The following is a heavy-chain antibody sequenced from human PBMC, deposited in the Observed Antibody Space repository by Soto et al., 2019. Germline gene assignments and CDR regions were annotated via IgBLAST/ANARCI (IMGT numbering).Heavy chain of an antibody. D-gene: IGHD1-1*01. Sequence: GESLKISCKGSVYNFTNYCISWVRQMPGKGLEWMGRIDPSDSYTNYSPSFQGHVTISADRYISTAYLQWSSLKASDTAMYYCARRMGTGYYYGMDVWGQGTTVTVSS. J-gene: IGHJ6*02. CDR3: ARRMGTGYYYGMDV. CDR2: IDPSDSYT. CDR1: VYNFTNYC. V-gene: IGHV5-10-1*01.